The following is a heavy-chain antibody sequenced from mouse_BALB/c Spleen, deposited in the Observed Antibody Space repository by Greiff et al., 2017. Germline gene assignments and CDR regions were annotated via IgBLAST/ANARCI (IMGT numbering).Heavy chain of an antibody. Sequence: QVQLKESGPELVKPGASVKMSCKASGYTFTSYYIHWVKQRPGQGLEWIGWIYPGDGSTKYNEKFKGKTTLTADKSSSTAYMLLSSLTSEDSAIYFCAREEYSDGYDGAWFAYWGQGTLVTVSA. V-gene: IGHV1S56*01. CDR3: AREEYSDGYDGAWFAY. J-gene: IGHJ3*01. D-gene: IGHD2-2*01. CDR2: IYPGDGST. CDR1: GYTFTSYY.